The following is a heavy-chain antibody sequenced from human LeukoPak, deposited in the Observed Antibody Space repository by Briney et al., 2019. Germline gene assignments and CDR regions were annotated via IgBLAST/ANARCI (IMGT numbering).Heavy chain of an antibody. CDR3: ARVSIGSSWYRGNWFDP. CDR2: IYTSGST. V-gene: IGHV4-4*07. Sequence: SETLSLTCTVSGGSISSYYWSWIRQPAGKGLEWIGRIYTSGSTNYNPSLKSRVTMSVDTSKNQFSLKLSSVTAADTAVYYCARVSIGSSWYRGNWFDPWGQGTLVTVSS. D-gene: IGHD6-13*01. CDR1: GGSISSYY. J-gene: IGHJ5*02.